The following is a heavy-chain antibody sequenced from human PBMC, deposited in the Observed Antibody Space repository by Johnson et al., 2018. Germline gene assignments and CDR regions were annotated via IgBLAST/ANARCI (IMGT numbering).Heavy chain of an antibody. CDR1: GYTFTSYD. D-gene: IGHD3-22*01. CDR2: MNTNSGNT. J-gene: IGHJ3*02. Sequence: QVQLVESGAEVKKPGASXKVSCKASGYTFTSYDINWVRQATGQGLEWMGWMNTNSGNTGYAQKFQGRVTMTRNTSISTAYMELSSLRSEDTAVYYCARGGVYYASSGYYDAFDIWGQGTMVTVSS. CDR3: ARGGVYYASSGYYDAFDI. V-gene: IGHV1-8*01.